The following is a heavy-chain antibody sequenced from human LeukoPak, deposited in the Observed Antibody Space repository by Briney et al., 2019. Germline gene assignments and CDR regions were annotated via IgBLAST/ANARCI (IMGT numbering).Heavy chain of an antibody. V-gene: IGHV3-30-3*01. CDR1: GFTFSSYA. D-gene: IGHD1-26*01. J-gene: IGHJ4*02. CDR3: ARAVGATHFDY. CDR2: ISYDGSNK. Sequence: GGSLRLSCAASGFTFSSYAMHWVRQAPGKGLEWVAVISYDGSNKYYADSVKGRFTISRDNSKNTLYLQMNSLRAEDTAVYYCARAVGATHFDYWGQGILVTVSS.